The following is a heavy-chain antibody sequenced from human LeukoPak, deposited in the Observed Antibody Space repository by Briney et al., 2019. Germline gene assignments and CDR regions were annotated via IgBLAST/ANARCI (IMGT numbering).Heavy chain of an antibody. V-gene: IGHV3-7*01. Sequence: GGSLRLSCAASGFTFSSYWMSWVRQAPGKGLEWVANIKQDGSEKYYVDSVKGRFTISRDNAKNSLYLQMNSLRAEDTAVYYCARAPSYYYGSGSYYNTYYFDYWGQGTLVTVSS. J-gene: IGHJ4*02. CDR1: GFTFSSYW. CDR2: IKQDGSEK. D-gene: IGHD3-10*01. CDR3: ARAPSYYYGSGSYYNTYYFDY.